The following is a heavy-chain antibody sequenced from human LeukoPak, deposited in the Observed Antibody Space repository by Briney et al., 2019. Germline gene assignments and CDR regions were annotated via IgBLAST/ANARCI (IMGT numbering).Heavy chain of an antibody. V-gene: IGHV3-30*18. CDR2: ISYDGSNK. CDR1: GFTFSSYG. D-gene: IGHD3-22*01. CDR3: AKGPRVGPSRIVVPIDY. J-gene: IGHJ4*02. Sequence: GGSLRLSCAASGFTFSSYGMHWVRQAPGKGLEWVAVISYDGSNKYYADSVKGRFTISRDNSKNTLYLQMNSLRAEDTAVYYCAKGPRVGPSRIVVPIDYWGQGTLVTVSS.